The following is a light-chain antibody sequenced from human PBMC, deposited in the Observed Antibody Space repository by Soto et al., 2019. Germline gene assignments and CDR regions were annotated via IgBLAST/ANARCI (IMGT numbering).Light chain of an antibody. CDR3: QQGYSIPPST. CDR2: AAS. CDR1: QGIRSE. V-gene: IGKV1-39*01. Sequence: IQMTQSPSSLSASVGDRVTITCRASQGIRSELGWYQQKPGKAPNLLIYAASNLQSGVSSRFSGSGSGTAFTLTISSLQPADFATYYCQQGYSIPPSTFGQGTKLEIK. J-gene: IGKJ2*01.